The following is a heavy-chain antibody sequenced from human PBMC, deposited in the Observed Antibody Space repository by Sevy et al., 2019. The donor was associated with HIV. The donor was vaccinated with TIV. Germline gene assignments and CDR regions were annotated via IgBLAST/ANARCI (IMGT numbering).Heavy chain of an antibody. CDR3: ARGLAALPGYYYGMDV. D-gene: IGHD6-6*01. CDR2: ILYDGSNK. CDR1: GFTFNSYG. Sequence: GGSLRLSCVASGFTFNSYGMHWVRQAPGKGLEWVAVILYDGSNKYYADSVKGRFTISRDNSKNTLYLQMNSLRHEDTSVYYCARGLAALPGYYYGMDVWGQWTTVTVSS. V-gene: IGHV3-30*03. J-gene: IGHJ6*02.